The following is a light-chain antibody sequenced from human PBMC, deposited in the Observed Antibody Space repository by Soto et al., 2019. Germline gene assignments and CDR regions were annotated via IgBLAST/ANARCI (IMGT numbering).Light chain of an antibody. Sequence: EVVMTQSPLSLPVTLGQPASISCRSSQSLAYIDGNTYLTWFHQRPGQSPRRLIYNVSNRDSGGPDSFSGSGSGTDFTPKISRVEAEDVGLYYCMQSTHWPPYTFGQGTKLEIK. CDR2: NVS. CDR3: MQSTHWPPYT. CDR1: QSLAYIDGNTY. J-gene: IGKJ2*01. V-gene: IGKV2-30*01.